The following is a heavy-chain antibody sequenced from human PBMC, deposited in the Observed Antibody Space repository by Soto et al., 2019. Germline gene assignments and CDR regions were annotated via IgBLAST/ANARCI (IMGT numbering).Heavy chain of an antibody. D-gene: IGHD2-21*01. Sequence: GGSLRLSCAASGFTFSSYAMSWVRQAPGKGLEWVSAISGSGGSTYYADSVKGRFTISRDNSKNTLYLQMNSLRAEDTAVYCCAKTQNRGYYYYGMDVWGQGTTVTVSS. CDR3: AKTQNRGYYYYGMDV. CDR1: GFTFSSYA. J-gene: IGHJ6*02. V-gene: IGHV3-23*01. CDR2: ISGSGGST.